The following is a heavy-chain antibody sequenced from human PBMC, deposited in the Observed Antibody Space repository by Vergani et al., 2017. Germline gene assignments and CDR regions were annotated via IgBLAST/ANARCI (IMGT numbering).Heavy chain of an antibody. D-gene: IGHD6-6*01. CDR1: GGTFSSYA. J-gene: IGHJ4*02. CDR2: LIPIFGTA. CDR3: ARGNRRYSSSYYYFDY. V-gene: IGHV1-69*01. Sequence: QVQLVQSGAEVKKPGSSVKVSCKASGGTFSSYAISWVRQAPGQGLEWMGGLIPIFGTANYAQKFQGRVTMTRNPSISTAYMELSSLRSEDTAVYYCARGNRRYSSSYYYFDYWGQGTLVTVSS.